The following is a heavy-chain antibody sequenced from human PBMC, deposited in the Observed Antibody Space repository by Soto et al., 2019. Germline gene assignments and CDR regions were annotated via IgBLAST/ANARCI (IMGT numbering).Heavy chain of an antibody. CDR1: GYTFTGYY. CDR2: INPNSGGT. D-gene: IGHD6-13*01. CDR3: ARRVLGGVAAGTFDY. Sequence: QVQLVQSGAEVKKPGASVKVSCKASGYTFTGYYMHWVRQAPGQGLEWMGWINPNSGGTNYAQKFQGRVTMTRDTSISTAYMELSRLRSDDTAVYYCARRVLGGVAAGTFDYWGQGTLVTVSS. V-gene: IGHV1-2*02. J-gene: IGHJ4*02.